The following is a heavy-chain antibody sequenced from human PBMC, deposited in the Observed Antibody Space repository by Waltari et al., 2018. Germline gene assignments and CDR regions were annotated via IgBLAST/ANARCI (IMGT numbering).Heavy chain of an antibody. CDR2: IIPILGIA. V-gene: IGHV1-69*02. CDR3: ARGRQRGGLAAGNWFDP. CDR1: GGTFSSYT. D-gene: IGHD2-15*01. J-gene: IGHJ5*02. Sequence: QVQLVQSGAEVKKPGSSVKVSCKASGGTFSSYTISWLQQAPGQGLEWMGRIIPILGIANYAQKFQDRVTITADKSTSTAYMELSSLRSEDTAVYYCARGRQRGGLAAGNWFDPWGQGTLVTVSS.